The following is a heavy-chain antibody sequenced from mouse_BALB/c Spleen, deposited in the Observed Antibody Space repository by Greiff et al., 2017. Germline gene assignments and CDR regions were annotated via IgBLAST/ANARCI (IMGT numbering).Heavy chain of an antibody. CDR2: IYPGNSDT. D-gene: IGHD1-1*01. J-gene: IGHJ1*01. CDR1: GYTFTSYW. V-gene: IGHV1-5*01. Sequence: EVQLQQSGTVLARPGASVKMSCKASGYTFTSYWMHWVKQRPGQGLEWIGAIYPGNSDTSDNQKFKGKAKLTAVTSTSTAYMELSSLTNEDSAVYYCTREGNFDYYGSSWYFDVWGAGTTVTVSA. CDR3: TREGNFDYYGSSWYFDV.